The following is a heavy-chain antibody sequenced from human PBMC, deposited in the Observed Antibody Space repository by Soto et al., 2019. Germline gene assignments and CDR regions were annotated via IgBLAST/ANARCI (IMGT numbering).Heavy chain of an antibody. Sequence: RASVKVSCKASGYTFTSYGISWVRQAPGQGLEWMGWISAYNGNTNYAQKLQGRVTMTTDTSTSTAYMELRSLRSDDTAVYYCASVRFLEWLLDYWGQGTLVTVSS. J-gene: IGHJ4*02. CDR2: ISAYNGNT. CDR3: ASVRFLEWLLDY. D-gene: IGHD3-3*01. CDR1: GYTFTSYG. V-gene: IGHV1-18*04.